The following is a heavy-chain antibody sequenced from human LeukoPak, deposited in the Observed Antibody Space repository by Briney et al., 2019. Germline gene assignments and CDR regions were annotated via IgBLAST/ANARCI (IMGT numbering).Heavy chain of an antibody. CDR1: GDSVSSNSAA. CDR3: ARGLASGYPPVPFDS. CDR2: TYYRSKGYN. Sequence: SQTLSLTGAISGDSVSSNSAAWNWIRQSPSRSLECRGRTYYRSKGYNDYAVSLKSRITINPDTYKNQFSLTISSVTAADTAVYYCARGLASGYPPVPFDSWGQGTLVTVSS. D-gene: IGHD3-3*01. V-gene: IGHV6-1*01. J-gene: IGHJ4*02.